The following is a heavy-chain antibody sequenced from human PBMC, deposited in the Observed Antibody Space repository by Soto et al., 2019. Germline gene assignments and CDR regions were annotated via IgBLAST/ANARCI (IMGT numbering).Heavy chain of an antibody. V-gene: IGHV3-30-3*01. CDR1: GFTFSSYT. CDR2: ISYDGSDK. D-gene: IGHD5-18*01. J-gene: IGHJ4*02. Sequence: QVQLVESGGGVVQPGRSLRLSCAASGFTFSSYTMHWVRQAPGKGLEWVAVISYDGSDKYYADSVKGRFTISRDNSKNSLYLQMNSLIAKDTAVYSCARNWGYSYGYPPGYLGQGALVTVS. CDR3: ARNWGYSYGYPPGY.